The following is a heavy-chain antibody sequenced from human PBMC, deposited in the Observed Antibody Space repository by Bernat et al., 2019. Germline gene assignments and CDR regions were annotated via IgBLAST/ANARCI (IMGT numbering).Heavy chain of an antibody. CDR3: AKDNDLIVGATTS. CDR1: GFTFSSYS. Sequence: EVQLVESGGGLVKPGGSLRLSCAASGFTFSSYSMNWVRQAPGKGLEWVSSISSSSSYIYYADSVKGRFTISRDNSKNTLYLQMNSLRAEDTAVYYCAKDNDLIVGATTSWGQGTLVTVSS. D-gene: IGHD1-26*01. CDR2: ISSSSSYI. V-gene: IGHV3-21*04. J-gene: IGHJ5*02.